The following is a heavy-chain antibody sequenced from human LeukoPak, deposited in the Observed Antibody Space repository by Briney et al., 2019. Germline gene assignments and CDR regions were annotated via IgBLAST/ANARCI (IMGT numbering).Heavy chain of an antibody. V-gene: IGHV3-30*18. Sequence: GGSLRLSCAASGFTFSSYGMHWVRQAPGKGLEWVAVISYDGSNKYYADSVKGRFTISRDDSKNTLCLQMNSLRAEDTAVYYCAKSAAVTTAWFDPWGQGTLLTVSS. CDR2: ISYDGSNK. CDR3: AKSAAVTTAWFDP. D-gene: IGHD4-17*01. CDR1: GFTFSSYG. J-gene: IGHJ5*02.